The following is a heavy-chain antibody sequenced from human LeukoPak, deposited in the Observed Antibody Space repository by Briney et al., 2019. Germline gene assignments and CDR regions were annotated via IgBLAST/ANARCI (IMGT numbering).Heavy chain of an antibody. CDR1: GFTFSGSA. CDR3: ARAYQEGCDFWSGYYTYFDY. V-gene: IGHV3-72*01. CDR2: TRNKANSYTT. J-gene: IGHJ4*02. Sequence: AGGSLRLSCAASGFTFSGSAIHWVRQASGKGLEWVGRTRNKANSYTTEYAASVKGRFTISRDDSKNSLYLQMNSLKTEATAVYYCARAYQEGCDFWSGYYTYFDYWGQGTLVTVSS. D-gene: IGHD3-3*01.